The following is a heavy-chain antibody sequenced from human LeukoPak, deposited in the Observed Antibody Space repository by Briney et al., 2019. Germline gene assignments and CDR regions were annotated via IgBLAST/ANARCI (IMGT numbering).Heavy chain of an antibody. J-gene: IGHJ5*02. CDR2: IIPIFGTA. D-gene: IGHD6-13*01. CDR1: GGTFSSYA. Sequence: SVKVSCKASGGTFSSYAISWVRQAPGQGLEWMGGIIPIFGTANYAQKFQGRVTITTGESTSTAYMELSSLRSEDTAVYYCARVPLAAAGTDWFDPWGQGTLVTVSP. V-gene: IGHV1-69*05. CDR3: ARVPLAAAGTDWFDP.